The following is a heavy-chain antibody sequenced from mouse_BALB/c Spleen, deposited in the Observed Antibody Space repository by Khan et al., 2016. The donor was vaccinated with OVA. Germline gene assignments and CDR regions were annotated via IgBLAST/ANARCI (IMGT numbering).Heavy chain of an antibody. CDR2: IWAGGST. J-gene: IGHJ4*01. CDR3: ARVYDPYYAMDY. CDR1: GFSLTSYG. D-gene: IGHD2-3*01. Sequence: QVQLQQSGPGLVAPSQSLSITCTVSGFSLTSYGVHWVRQPPGKGLEWLGVIWAGGSTNYNSALMSRLSISKDNSKSQVFFIMNSLQTDDTAMYYCARVYDPYYAMDYWGQGTSVTVSS. V-gene: IGHV2-9*02.